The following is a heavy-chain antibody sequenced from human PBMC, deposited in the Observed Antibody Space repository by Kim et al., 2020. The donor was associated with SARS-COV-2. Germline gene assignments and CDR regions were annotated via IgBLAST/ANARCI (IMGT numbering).Heavy chain of an antibody. V-gene: IGHV4-39*02. Sequence: YHPPLKSRVTISVDTSKNPFSLMLTSVTATDAAVYYCARATSSWYRFDYWGQGTLVTVSS. D-gene: IGHD6-13*01. J-gene: IGHJ4*02. CDR3: ARATSSWYRFDY.